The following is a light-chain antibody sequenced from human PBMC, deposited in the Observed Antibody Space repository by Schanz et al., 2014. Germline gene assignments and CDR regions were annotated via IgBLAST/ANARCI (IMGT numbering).Light chain of an antibody. V-gene: IGLV1-44*01. CDR1: TSNIGSHT. Sequence: QSVLTQPPSASGTPGQRATISCSGSTSNIGSHTVSWYQHLPGTAPKLLIYSDNQRPSGVPDRFSGSKSGTSASLAITGLQAEDEADYYCQSYDSTLWVFGGGTKLTVL. CDR3: QSYDSTLWV. CDR2: SDN. J-gene: IGLJ3*02.